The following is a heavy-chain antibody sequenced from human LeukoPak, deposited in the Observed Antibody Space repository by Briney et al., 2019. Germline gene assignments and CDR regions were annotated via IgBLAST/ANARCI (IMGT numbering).Heavy chain of an antibody. V-gene: IGHV4-59*01. CDR1: GGSISSYY. Sequence: SEPLSLTCTVSGGSISSYYWSWIRQPPVKGLEWIGYIYYSGSTNYNPSLKSRVTISVDTSKNQFSLQLSSVTAADTAVYYCARASIVGATPLYYWGQGTLVTGSS. D-gene: IGHD1-26*01. CDR2: IYYSGST. J-gene: IGHJ4*02. CDR3: ARASIVGATPLYY.